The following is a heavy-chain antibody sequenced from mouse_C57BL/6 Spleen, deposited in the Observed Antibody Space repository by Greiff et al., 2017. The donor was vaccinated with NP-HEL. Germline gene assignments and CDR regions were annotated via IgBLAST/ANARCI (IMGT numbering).Heavy chain of an antibody. CDR2: ISSGGSYT. Sequence: VQLQQSGGDLVKPGGSLKLSCAASGFTFSSYGMSWVRQTPDKRLEWVATISSGGSYTYYPDSVKGRFTISRDNAKNTLYLQMSSLKSEDTSMYYCARQGSYFDYWGQGTTLTVSS. J-gene: IGHJ2*01. CDR1: GFTFSSYG. CDR3: ARQGSYFDY. V-gene: IGHV5-6*01.